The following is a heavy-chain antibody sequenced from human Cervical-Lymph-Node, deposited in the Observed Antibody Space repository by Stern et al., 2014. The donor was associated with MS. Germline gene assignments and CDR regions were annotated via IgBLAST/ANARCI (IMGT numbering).Heavy chain of an antibody. CDR3: APSGCSSTSCPNWYFDL. J-gene: IGHJ2*01. D-gene: IGHD2-2*01. V-gene: IGHV4-39*01. Sequence: QLQLQESGPGLVKPSETLSLTCTVSGGSISSSSYYWGWIRQPPGKGLEWIGSIYYSGSTYYNPSLKTRVTLSVDTSQHQVFLKLCSVTAADTAVYYCAPSGCSSTSCPNWYFDLWGRGTLVTVSS. CDR2: IYYSGST. CDR1: GGSISSSSYY.